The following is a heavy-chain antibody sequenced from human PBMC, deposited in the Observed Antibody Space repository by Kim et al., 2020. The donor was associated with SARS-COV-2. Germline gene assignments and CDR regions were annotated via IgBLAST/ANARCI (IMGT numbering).Heavy chain of an antibody. D-gene: IGHD4-17*01. V-gene: IGHV3-30*04. CDR1: GFTFSSYA. J-gene: IGHJ3*02. CDR3: ARDLDDYGDYGAFDI. Sequence: GGSLRLSCAASGFTFSSYAMHWVRQAPGKGLEWVAVISYDGSNKYYADSVKGRFTISRDNSKNTLYLQMNSLRAEDTAVYYCARDLDDYGDYGAFDICGQGTMVTVSS. CDR2: ISYDGSNK.